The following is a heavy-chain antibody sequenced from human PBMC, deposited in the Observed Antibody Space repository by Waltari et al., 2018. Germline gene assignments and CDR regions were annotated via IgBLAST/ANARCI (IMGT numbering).Heavy chain of an antibody. Sequence: QVQLVQSGAEVKKPGASVKVSCKASGYTFTGYYMHWVRQAPGQGLEWRGWSNPNRGGTNYAQKFQGWVTMTRETSISPAYMELSRLRSDDTAVYYCARGLSAAGTPIDYWGQGTLVTVSS. D-gene: IGHD6-13*01. V-gene: IGHV1-2*04. CDR3: ARGLSAAGTPIDY. CDR2: SNPNRGGT. J-gene: IGHJ4*02. CDR1: GYTFTGYY.